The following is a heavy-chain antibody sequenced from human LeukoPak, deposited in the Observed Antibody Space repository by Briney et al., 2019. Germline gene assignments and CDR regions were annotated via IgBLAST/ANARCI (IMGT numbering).Heavy chain of an antibody. CDR1: GFAFSDYD. V-gene: IGHV3-48*03. Sequence: PGGSLRLSCAASGFAFSDYDMNWFRQAPGKGLEWVSNIGSSGRTIFYADSVKGRFTISRDNAKNSLYLQMNSLRVEDTAVYYCASRRDYWGQGTLVTVSS. J-gene: IGHJ4*02. CDR2: IGSSGRTI. CDR3: ASRRDY.